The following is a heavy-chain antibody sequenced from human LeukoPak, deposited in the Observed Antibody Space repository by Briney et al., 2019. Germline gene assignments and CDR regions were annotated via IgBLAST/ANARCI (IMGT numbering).Heavy chain of an antibody. Sequence: PSETLSLTCAVYGGSSSGYYWSWIRQPPGKGLEWIGEINHSGSTNYNPSLKSRVTISVDTSKNQFSLKLSSVTAADTAVYYCARMTGYWGQGTLVTVSS. V-gene: IGHV4-34*01. CDR2: INHSGST. CDR3: ARMTGY. J-gene: IGHJ4*02. D-gene: IGHD1-14*01. CDR1: GGSSSGYY.